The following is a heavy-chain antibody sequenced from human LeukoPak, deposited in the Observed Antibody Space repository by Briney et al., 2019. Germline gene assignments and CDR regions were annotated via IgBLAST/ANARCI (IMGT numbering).Heavy chain of an antibody. D-gene: IGHD1-1*01. CDR1: GYTFTAYY. Sequence: ASVKVSFKASGYTFTAYYIHWVRQAPGQGLEWMGWINPNSGGTNYAQKFQGRGTMTRDTSISSSYMELSSLTSDDAAVYYCARALYNWNDVGYDYWGQGTLVTVSS. V-gene: IGHV1-2*02. J-gene: IGHJ4*02. CDR3: ARALYNWNDVGYDY. CDR2: INPNSGGT.